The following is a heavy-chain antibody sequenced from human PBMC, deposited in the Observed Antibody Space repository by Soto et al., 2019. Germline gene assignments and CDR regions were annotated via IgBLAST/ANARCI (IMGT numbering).Heavy chain of an antibody. CDR2: INHSGST. Sequence: QVQLQQEGAGLLKPSETLSLTCAVYGGSLSGYYGNWIRQSPGKGLEWIGEINHSGSTNYNPSLKSRVMISIDTSKNQFSLKLSSVTAADTAVYYFARTRNLDVWGQGTTVIVSS. D-gene: IGHD1-1*01. J-gene: IGHJ6*02. CDR3: ARTRNLDV. V-gene: IGHV4-34*01. CDR1: GGSLSGYY.